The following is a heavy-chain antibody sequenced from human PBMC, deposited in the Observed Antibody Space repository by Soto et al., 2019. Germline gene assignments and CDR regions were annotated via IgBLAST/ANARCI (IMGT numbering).Heavy chain of an antibody. Sequence: PGGSLKISFQASGYRFTNHLIAWVRQMPGKGLESMGIIYPRDSDTRYSPSFQGQVTISVDKSINTAYLHWSSLKASDTAIYYCGRLDYNWNEGSDYWGQGTLGKVAS. CDR1: GYRFTNHL. CDR2: IYPRDSDT. CDR3: GRLDYNWNEGSDY. J-gene: IGHJ4*02. D-gene: IGHD1-1*01. V-gene: IGHV5-51*01.